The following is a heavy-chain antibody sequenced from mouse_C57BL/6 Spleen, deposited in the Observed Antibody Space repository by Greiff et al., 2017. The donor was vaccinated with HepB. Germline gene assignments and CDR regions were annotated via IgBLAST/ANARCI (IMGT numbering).Heavy chain of an antibody. V-gene: IGHV3-1*01. J-gene: IGHJ1*03. CDR1: GYSITSGYD. CDR2: ISYSGST. D-gene: IGHD1-1*01. CDR3: AREDNYYGSSYWYFDV. Sequence: EVQVVESGPGMVKPSQSLSLTCTVTGYSITSGYDWHWIRHFPGNKLEWMGYISYSGSTNYNPSLKSRISITHDTSKNHFFLKLNSVTTEDTATYYCAREDNYYGSSYWYFDVWGTGTTVTVSS.